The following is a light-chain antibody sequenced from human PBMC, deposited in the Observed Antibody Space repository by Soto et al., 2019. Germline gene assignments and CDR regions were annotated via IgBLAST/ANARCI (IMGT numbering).Light chain of an antibody. CDR3: TSYTDSNIYV. Sequence: QSVLTQPPSASGSPGQSVTISCTGSSSDVGNYNYVSWYQQHPGKAPKLMIYEVIKRPSGVPARFSGSKSGNTASLTVSGLQAEDEADYYCTSYTDSNIYVFGSGTQLTVL. J-gene: IGLJ1*01. V-gene: IGLV2-8*01. CDR1: SSDVGNYNY. CDR2: EVI.